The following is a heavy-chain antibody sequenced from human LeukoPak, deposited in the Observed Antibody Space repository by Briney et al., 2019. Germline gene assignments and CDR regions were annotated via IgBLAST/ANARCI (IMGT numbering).Heavy chain of an antibody. V-gene: IGHV4-30-4*07. D-gene: IGHD5-12*01. CDR1: GGPISSGGYS. CDR2: IYYSGST. J-gene: IGHJ4*02. Sequence: SETLSLTCAVSGGPISSGGYSWSWIRQPPGKGLEWIGYIYYSGSTYYNPSLKSRVTISVDTSKNQFSLKLSSVTAADTAVYYCARGGRGYSGGVDYWGQGTLVTVSS. CDR3: ARGGRGYSGGVDY.